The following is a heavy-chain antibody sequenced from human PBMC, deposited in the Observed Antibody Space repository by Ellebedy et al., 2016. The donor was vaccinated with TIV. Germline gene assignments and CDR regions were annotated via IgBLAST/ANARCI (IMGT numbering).Heavy chain of an antibody. V-gene: IGHV3-20*04. CDR1: GFTFDDYG. CDR2: ISWNGGNA. Sequence: PGGSLRLSCAASGFTFDDYGMSWVRQTPGKGLEWVSSISWNGGNAGYVDSVKGRFTISRDNANNSLYLQMNSLRAEDTAVYYCARDVRGVSHWFDPWGQGTLVTVSS. D-gene: IGHD3-10*02. J-gene: IGHJ5*02. CDR3: ARDVRGVSHWFDP.